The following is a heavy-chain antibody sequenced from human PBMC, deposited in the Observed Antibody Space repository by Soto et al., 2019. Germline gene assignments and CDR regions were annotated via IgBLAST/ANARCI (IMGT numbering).Heavy chain of an antibody. CDR1: GFTVSSYA. D-gene: IGHD2-15*01. Sequence: GGSLRLSGAASGFTVSSYAMSWVRQAPGKGLEWVSAISGSGGSTYYADSVKGRFTISRDNSKNTLYLQMNSLRAEDTAVYYCAKRTDCSGGSCYPDYWGQGTLVTVSS. CDR2: ISGSGGST. V-gene: IGHV3-23*01. CDR3: AKRTDCSGGSCYPDY. J-gene: IGHJ4*02.